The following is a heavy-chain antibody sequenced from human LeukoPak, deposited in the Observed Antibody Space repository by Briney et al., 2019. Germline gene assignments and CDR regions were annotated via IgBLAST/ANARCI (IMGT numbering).Heavy chain of an antibody. V-gene: IGHV4-39*01. CDR1: GGSISSSSYY. CDR3: ARHPMDIVVVVAATPWFAP. Sequence: SETLSLTCTVSGGSISSSSYYWGWIRQPPGKGLEWIGSIYYSGSTYYNPSLKSRVTISVDTSKNQFSLKLSSVTAADTAVYYCARHPMDIVVVVAATPWFAPWGQGTLVTVSS. CDR2: IYYSGST. D-gene: IGHD2-15*01. J-gene: IGHJ5*02.